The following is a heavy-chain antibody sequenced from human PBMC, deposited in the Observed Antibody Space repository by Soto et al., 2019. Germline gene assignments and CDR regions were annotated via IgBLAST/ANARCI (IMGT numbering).Heavy chain of an antibody. CDR2: ISTSSDYI. V-gene: IGHV3-21*01. Sequence: GGSLRLSCAASGFTFSYYNMNWVRQAPGKGLEWVSSISTSSDYIYVDSVKGRFTISRDNAKNSLYLQMNSLRAEDTAVYYCARVGCNGDNCYMLESWGQGTLVTVSS. CDR3: ARVGCNGDNCYMLES. D-gene: IGHD2-15*01. CDR1: GFTFSYYN. J-gene: IGHJ5*02.